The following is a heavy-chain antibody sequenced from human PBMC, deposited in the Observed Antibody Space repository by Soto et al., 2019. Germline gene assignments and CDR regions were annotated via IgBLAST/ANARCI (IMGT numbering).Heavy chain of an antibody. CDR2: IIPIFGTA. CDR3: ATYDSSGYYFDY. J-gene: IGHJ4*02. V-gene: IGHV1-69*13. CDR1: GGTFSSYA. D-gene: IGHD3-22*01. Sequence: RASVKVSCKASGGTFSSYAISWVRQAPGQGLEWMGGIIPIFGTANYAQKFQGRVTITADESTSTAYMELSSLRSEDTAVYYCATYDSSGYYFDYWGQGTLVTVSS.